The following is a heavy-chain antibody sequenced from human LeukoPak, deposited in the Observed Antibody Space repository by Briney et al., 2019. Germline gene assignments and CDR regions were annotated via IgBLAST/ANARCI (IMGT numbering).Heavy chain of an antibody. CDR2: IYSGGST. CDR1: GFTVSSNY. CDR3: ASLSYGDYDFDY. Sequence: GGSLRLSCAASGFTVSSNYISWVRQAPGKGLEWVSVIYSGGSTYYADSVKGRFTISRDNSKNTLYLQMNSLRAEGTAVYYCASLSYGDYDFDYWGQGTLVTVSS. V-gene: IGHV3-66*01. J-gene: IGHJ4*02. D-gene: IGHD4-17*01.